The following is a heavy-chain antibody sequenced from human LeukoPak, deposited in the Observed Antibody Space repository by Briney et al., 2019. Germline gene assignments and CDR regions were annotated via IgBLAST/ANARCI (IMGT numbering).Heavy chain of an antibody. V-gene: IGHV3-30-3*01. Sequence: GGSLRLSCAASGFTFSSYAMHWVRQAPGKGLEWVAVISYDGSNKYYADSVKGRFTISRDNSKNTLYLQMNSLRAEDTAAYYALSGYYFDYWGQGTLVTVSS. D-gene: IGHD3-22*01. CDR2: ISYDGSNK. J-gene: IGHJ4*02. CDR3: LSGYYFDY. CDR1: GFTFSSYA.